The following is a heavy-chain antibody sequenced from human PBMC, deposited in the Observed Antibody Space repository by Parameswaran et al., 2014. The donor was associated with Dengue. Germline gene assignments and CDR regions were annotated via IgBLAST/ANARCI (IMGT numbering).Heavy chain of an antibody. D-gene: IGHD6-6*01. CDR2: IWHDGTNT. CDR1: RFTFNRYG. Sequence: SLKISCAASRFTFNRYGMHWVRQAPGKGLEWLTFIWHDGTNTNYTASVRGRFTVSRDNSKDTVYLQMDSLRVEDTAVYFCARGAAPRGYYSYYMDVWGKGTTVTVSS. J-gene: IGHJ6*03. CDR3: ARGAAPRGYYSYYMDV. V-gene: IGHV3-33*01.